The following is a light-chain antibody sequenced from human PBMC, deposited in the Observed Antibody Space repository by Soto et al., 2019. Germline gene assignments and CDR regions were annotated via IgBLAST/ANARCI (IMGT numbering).Light chain of an antibody. CDR3: QQCNSYPYT. CDR2: KAS. V-gene: IGKV1-5*03. CDR1: QSISSW. J-gene: IGKJ2*01. Sequence: DIQMTQSPSTLSASVGDRVTITCRASQSISSWLAWYQQKPGKAPKLLIYKASSLESGVPSRFSGSGSGTEFTLTISSLQPDDFATYYCQQCNSYPYTFGQGTKVDSK.